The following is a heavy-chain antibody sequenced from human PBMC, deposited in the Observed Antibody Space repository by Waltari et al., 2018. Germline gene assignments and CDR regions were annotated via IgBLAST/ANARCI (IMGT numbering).Heavy chain of an antibody. V-gene: IGHV4-4*02. CDR2: VHHSGKT. J-gene: IGHJ4*02. CDR1: GDSVSGNYW. Sequence: QVQLQESGQGLVKPSGTLSLTCAVSGDSVSGNYWWSWVRQSPEKGLEWIGQVHHSGKTHYNPSIHSRVTISVDSPKNQFSLTLNSVTAADTAVYYCAGDRAIGLFFDYWGRGTLVTVSS. CDR3: AGDRAIGLFFDY. D-gene: IGHD2-2*01.